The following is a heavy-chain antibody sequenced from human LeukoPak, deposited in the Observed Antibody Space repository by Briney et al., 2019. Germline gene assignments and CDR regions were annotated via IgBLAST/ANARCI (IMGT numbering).Heavy chain of an antibody. CDR1: GYTFTDYD. Sequence: GASVNVSCKTSGYTFTDYDITWVRQAPGQGLEWMGRVSPYNGNTYYSQRFQGRVTITKDTSTGTAYMDLRNLRDDDTAMYYCARNGRVRRVVKDLFEYWGQGTLVAVSS. CDR3: ARNGRVRRVVKDLFEY. D-gene: IGHD3-10*01. J-gene: IGHJ4*02. V-gene: IGHV1-18*01. CDR2: VSPYNGNT.